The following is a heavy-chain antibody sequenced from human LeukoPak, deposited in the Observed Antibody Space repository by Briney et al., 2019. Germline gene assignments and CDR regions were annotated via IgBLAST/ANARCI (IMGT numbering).Heavy chain of an antibody. D-gene: IGHD3-22*01. Sequence: ASLKVSCTASGCTFSSYAISWVRQAPGQGLEWMGGLIPIFGTANYAQKFQGRVTITADESTSTAYMELSSLRSEDTAVYYCARALGSSGYYYEEHNFDYWGQGTLVTVSS. J-gene: IGHJ4*02. CDR2: LIPIFGTA. V-gene: IGHV1-69*13. CDR3: ARALGSSGYYYEEHNFDY. CDR1: GCTFSSYA.